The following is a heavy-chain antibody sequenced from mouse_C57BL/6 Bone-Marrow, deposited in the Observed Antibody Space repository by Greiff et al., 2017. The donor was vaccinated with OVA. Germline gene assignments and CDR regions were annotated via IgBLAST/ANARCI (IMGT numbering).Heavy chain of an antibody. CDR1: GFSLTSYG. V-gene: IGHV2-2*01. CDR3: ARNGFTTVVAPWYFDV. D-gene: IGHD1-1*01. Sequence: VQLQQSGPGLVQPSQSLSITCTVSGFSLTSYGVHWVRQSPGKGLEWLGVIWSGGSTDYNAAFISRLSISKDNSKSQVFFKMNSLQADDTAIYYCARNGFTTVVAPWYFDVWGTGTTVTVSS. CDR2: IWSGGST. J-gene: IGHJ1*03.